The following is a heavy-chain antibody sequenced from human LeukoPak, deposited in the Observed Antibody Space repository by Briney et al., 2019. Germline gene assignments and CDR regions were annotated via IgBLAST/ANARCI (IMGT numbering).Heavy chain of an antibody. J-gene: IGHJ3*02. Sequence: GGSLRLSCAASEFTFSRYTMNWVRQAPGKGLEWVSSTSGSGDATFYADSVKGRFTISRDNSKNTLYLQMNSLSREDTAVYYCARRGGSSGWGDFDIWGQGTMVTVSS. V-gene: IGHV3-23*01. D-gene: IGHD6-19*01. CDR2: TSGSGDAT. CDR3: ARRGGSSGWGDFDI. CDR1: EFTFSRYT.